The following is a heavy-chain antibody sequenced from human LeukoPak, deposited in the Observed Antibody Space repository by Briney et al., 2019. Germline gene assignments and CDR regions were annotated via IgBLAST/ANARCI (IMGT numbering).Heavy chain of an antibody. CDR1: GFGLSGSG. D-gene: IGHD6-13*01. J-gene: IGHJ4*02. CDR2: ISVSGGII. V-gene: IGHV3-48*01. CDR3: AREASYSSSWATFDN. Sequence: GGSLRLSCVASGFGLSGSGMTWVRQAPGRGLEWISYISVSGGIIYYADSVRGRFTISRDNAKNSLFLQMNSLTVEDTAVYYCAREASYSSSWATFDNWGQGTLVTV.